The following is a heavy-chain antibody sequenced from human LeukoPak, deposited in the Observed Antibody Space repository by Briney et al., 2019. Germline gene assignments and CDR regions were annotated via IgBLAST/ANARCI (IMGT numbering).Heavy chain of an antibody. J-gene: IGHJ5*02. Sequence: PGGSLRLSWSASGSTFSTDWMEWGRQAPREGVEWGLDISISGSTTYYAYSVKGRFTISRDNAKNTLYLQMNRLRAEDTAVYHCAKGAKRVVGDSTHSTDPWGQGTLVTVSS. D-gene: IGHD1-26*01. CDR3: AKGAKRVVGDSTHSTDP. CDR1: GSTFSTDW. V-gene: IGHV3-48*04. CDR2: ISISGSTT.